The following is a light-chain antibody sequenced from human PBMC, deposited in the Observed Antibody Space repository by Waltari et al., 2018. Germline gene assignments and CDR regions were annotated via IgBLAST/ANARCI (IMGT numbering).Light chain of an antibody. J-gene: IGLJ2*01. Sequence: QSALTQPASVSGSPGQSITISCTGTSSDVGGYNYASWYQQHPAKAPKLMIYEVSNGPSGVAIRFTGSKSGNTASLTISGLQAEDEADYYCSSYTSSSTLVFGGGTKLTVL. V-gene: IGLV2-14*01. CDR1: SSDVGGYNY. CDR3: SSYTSSSTLV. CDR2: EVS.